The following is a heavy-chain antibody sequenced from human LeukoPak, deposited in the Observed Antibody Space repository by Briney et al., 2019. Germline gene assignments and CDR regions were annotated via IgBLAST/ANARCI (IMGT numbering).Heavy chain of an antibody. D-gene: IGHD3-10*01. CDR2: ISAYNGNT. CDR1: GYTFTSYG. J-gene: IGHJ6*03. CDR3: ARDYGTYYYGSGSYPRMDV. Sequence: ASVKVSCKASGYTFTSYGISWMRQAPGQGLEWMGWISAYNGNTNYAQKLQGRVTMTTDTSTSTAYMELRSLRSDDTAVYYCARDYGTYYYGSGSYPRMDVWGKGTTVTVSS. V-gene: IGHV1-18*04.